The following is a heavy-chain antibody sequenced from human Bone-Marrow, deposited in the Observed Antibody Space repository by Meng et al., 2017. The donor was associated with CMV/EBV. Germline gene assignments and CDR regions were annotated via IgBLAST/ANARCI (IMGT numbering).Heavy chain of an antibody. CDR2: IYYSGST. Sequence: SETLSLTCTVSGGSVSSGSYYWSWIRQPPGKGLEWIGYIYYSGSTNYNPSLKSRVTISVDTSKNQFSLKLSSVTAADTAVYYCARGLLSRRGIGSYYDFDYWGQGTLVTVSS. D-gene: IGHD1-26*01. CDR1: GGSVSSGSYY. V-gene: IGHV4-61*01. J-gene: IGHJ4*02. CDR3: ARGLLSRRGIGSYYDFDY.